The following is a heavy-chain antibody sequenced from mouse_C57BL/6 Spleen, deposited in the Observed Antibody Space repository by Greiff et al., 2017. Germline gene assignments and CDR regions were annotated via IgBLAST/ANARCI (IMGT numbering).Heavy chain of an antibody. V-gene: IGHV1-26*01. J-gene: IGHJ3*01. Sequence: VQLQQSGPELVKPGASVKISCKASGYTFTDYYMNWVKQSHGKSLEWIGDINPNNGGTSYNQKFKGKATLTVDKSSSTAYMELRSLTSEDSAVYYCAPIYYDYERFAYWGQGTLVTVSA. CDR2: INPNNGGT. CDR3: APIYYDYERFAY. D-gene: IGHD2-4*01. CDR1: GYTFTDYY.